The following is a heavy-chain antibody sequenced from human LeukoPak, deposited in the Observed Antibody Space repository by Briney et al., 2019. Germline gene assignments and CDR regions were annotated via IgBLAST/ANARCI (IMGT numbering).Heavy chain of an antibody. V-gene: IGHV3-7*01. J-gene: IGHJ4*02. CDR2: IKEDGREI. Sequence: GGALRLSCTASGFTFSTDWMTWVRQVPGKGVERVAHIKEDGREIYYVDAVKGGFSISRDNSKTSLYLQMHSLSVADTGLYYCVTDQTGRHPYFFDYWGQGTLVTVSS. CDR3: VTDQTGRHPYFFDY. CDR1: GFTFSTDW. D-gene: IGHD3-10*01.